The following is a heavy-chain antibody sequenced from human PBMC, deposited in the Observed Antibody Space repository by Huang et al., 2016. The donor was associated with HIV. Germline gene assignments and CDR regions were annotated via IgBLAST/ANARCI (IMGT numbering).Heavy chain of an antibody. V-gene: IGHV2-5*02. CDR1: VFSLNHKGVG. D-gene: IGHD7-27*01. J-gene: IGHJ6*03. Sequence: QITLKESGPTVIKPTQTLTLPCSFSVFSLNHKGVGVGWIRQPPGKALGWLVLIYWDDEKRFTPSLKNRITSTKDTSKNQVVFTMTNLDPMDTGTYYCAHIGRLGNYYMDVWGNGTTVTVSS. CDR2: IYWDDEK. CDR3: AHIGRLGNYYMDV.